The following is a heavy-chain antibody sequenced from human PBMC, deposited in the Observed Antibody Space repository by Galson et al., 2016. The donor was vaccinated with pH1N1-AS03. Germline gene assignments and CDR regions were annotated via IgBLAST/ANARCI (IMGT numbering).Heavy chain of an antibody. CDR2: IDPDHDGGT. CDR3: ARILRGKGGLDS. J-gene: IGHJ5*01. D-gene: IGHD3-16*01. V-gene: IGHV1-2*02. CDR1: GYTFTAYY. Sequence: SVKVSCKASGYTFTAYYIHWVRQAPGQGLEWMGWIDPDHDGGTRYAQKFQGRVTMARDTSITPVYMEVTRLTSDDTAVYYCARILRGKGGLDSWGQGTLVTVTS.